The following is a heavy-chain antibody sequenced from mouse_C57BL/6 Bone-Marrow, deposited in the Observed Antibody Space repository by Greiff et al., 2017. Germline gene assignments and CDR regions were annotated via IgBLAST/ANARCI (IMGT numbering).Heavy chain of an antibody. J-gene: IGHJ2*01. D-gene: IGHD1-1*01. Sequence: EVQRVESGGGLVKPGGSLKLSCAASGFTFSSYTMSWVRQTPEKRLEWVGTISGGGGNTYYPDSVKGRFTISRDNAKNTLYLQMSSLRSEDTALYYCASYYEGEYFAYWGQGTPLTVSS. CDR3: ASYYEGEYFAY. CDR1: GFTFSSYT. CDR2: ISGGGGNT. V-gene: IGHV5-9*01.